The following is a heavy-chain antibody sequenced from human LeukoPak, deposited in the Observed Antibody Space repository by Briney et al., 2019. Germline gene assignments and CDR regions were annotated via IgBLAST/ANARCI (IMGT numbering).Heavy chain of an antibody. CDR3: ARSGGTYYYDSSGYYRY. J-gene: IGHJ4*02. CDR2: IYYSGST. D-gene: IGHD3-22*01. CDR1: GGSISSYY. V-gene: IGHV4-59*08. Sequence: PSETLSLTCTVSGGSISSYYWSWIRQPPGKGLEWIGYIYYSGSTNYNPSLKSRVTISVDTSKNQFSLKLSSVTAADTAVYYCARSGGTYYYDSSGYYRYWGQGTLVTVSS.